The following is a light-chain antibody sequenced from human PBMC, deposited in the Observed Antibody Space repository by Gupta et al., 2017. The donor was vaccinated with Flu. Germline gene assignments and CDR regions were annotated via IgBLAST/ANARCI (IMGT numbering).Light chain of an antibody. V-gene: IGKV3-20*01. CDR3: QQYGSSQT. CDR1: QSVSRSY. Sequence: EIVLTQSPGTLSLSPGERATLSCRASQSVSRSYVAWYQQKPGQAPRLLIYGASSRATGIPDRFSGSGSGTDFTLTISRLEPEDFAVYYCQQYGSSQTYGQGTKLEIK. CDR2: GAS. J-gene: IGKJ2*01.